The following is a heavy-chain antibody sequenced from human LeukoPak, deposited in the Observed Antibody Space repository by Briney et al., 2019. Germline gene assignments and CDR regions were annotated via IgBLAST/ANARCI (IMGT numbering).Heavy chain of an antibody. CDR3: ARDSVPIMAGWFDY. V-gene: IGHV4-34*01. D-gene: IGHD3-16*01. CDR1: GGSFSGYY. CDR2: INHSGST. J-gene: IGHJ4*02. Sequence: PSETLSLTCAVYGGSFSGYYWSWIRQPPGKGLEWIGEINHSGSTNYNPSLKSRVTISVDTSKNQFSLKLSSVTAADTAVYYCARDSVPIMAGWFDYWGQGTLVTVSS.